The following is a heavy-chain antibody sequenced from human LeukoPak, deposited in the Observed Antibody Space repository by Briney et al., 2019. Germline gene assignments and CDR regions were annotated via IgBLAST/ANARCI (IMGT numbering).Heavy chain of an antibody. D-gene: IGHD2-21*02. CDR1: GFTFLNYA. Sequence: PGGSLRLSCEAPGFTFLNYAMSWVRQAPGKGLQWVSGISGRDDTTYYTDSPEGSTYYTNSAEGRFTISRDNSKNTVYLQIDSLGVEDTAVYYCAKCMSATGVCLNFDSWGQGILVTVSS. CDR3: AKCMSATGVCLNFDS. V-gene: IGHV3-23*01. J-gene: IGHJ4*02. CDR2: ISGRDDTTYYTDSPEGST.